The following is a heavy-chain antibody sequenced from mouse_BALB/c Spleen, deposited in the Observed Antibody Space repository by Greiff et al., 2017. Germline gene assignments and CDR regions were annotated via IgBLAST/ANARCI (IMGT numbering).Heavy chain of an antibody. J-gene: IGHJ3*01. V-gene: IGHV1-15*01. CDR3: ARSGGYDWIRFAY. CDR2: IDPETGGT. D-gene: IGHD2-2*01. CDR1: GYTFTDYE. Sequence: VKLVESGAELVRPGASVTLSCKASGYTFTDYEMHWVKQTPVHGLEWIGAIDPETGGTAYNQKFKDKATLNVDKSSNTAYMQLSSLTSEDSAVYYCARSGGYDWIRFAYWGQGTLVTVSA.